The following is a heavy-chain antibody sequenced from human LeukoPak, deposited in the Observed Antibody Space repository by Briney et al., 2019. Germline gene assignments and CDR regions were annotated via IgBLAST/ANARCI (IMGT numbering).Heavy chain of an antibody. Sequence: SETLSLTCSVSGDSVSSGSHYWSWIRQPPGKGLEYIGYIYYSGSTYYNPSLKSRITISVDTSKNQFSLKLSSVTAADTAVYYCARGSWSSSIDYWGQGTLVTVSS. J-gene: IGHJ4*02. CDR1: GDSVSSGSHY. V-gene: IGHV4-30-4*02. CDR2: IYYSGST. D-gene: IGHD6-6*01. CDR3: ARGSWSSSIDY.